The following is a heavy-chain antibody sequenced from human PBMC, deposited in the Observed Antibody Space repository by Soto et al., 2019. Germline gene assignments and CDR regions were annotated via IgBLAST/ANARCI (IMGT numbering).Heavy chain of an antibody. V-gene: IGHV1-18*01. CDR2: ISAYNGNT. D-gene: IGHD2-8*01. CDR3: AREERYCTNGVCYMGAFDI. CDR1: GYTFTSYG. J-gene: IGHJ3*02. Sequence: QVQLVQSGAEVKKPGASVKVSCKASGYTFTSYGISWVRQAPGQGLEWMGWISAYNGNTNYAQKLQGRVTMTTDTSTSTAYMELRSLRSDDTAVYYCAREERYCTNGVCYMGAFDIWGQGTMVIVSS.